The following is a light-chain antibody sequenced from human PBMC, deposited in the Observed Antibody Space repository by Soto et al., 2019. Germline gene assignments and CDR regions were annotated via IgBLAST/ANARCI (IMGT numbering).Light chain of an antibody. J-gene: IGKJ4*01. Sequence: IVLTQSPATLSSFPGDRVTLSCRASQYINTRLAWYQHRPGQAPRLLIYQTSIRAAGIPARISGSGSGTEFTLTISSLQSEDFAVYYCQQYNSWPLTFGGGTKVDIK. V-gene: IGKV3D-15*01. CDR2: QTS. CDR1: QYINTR. CDR3: QQYNSWPLT.